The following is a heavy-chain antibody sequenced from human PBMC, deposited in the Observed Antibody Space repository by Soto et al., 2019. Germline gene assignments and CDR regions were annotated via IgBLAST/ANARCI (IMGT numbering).Heavy chain of an antibody. J-gene: IGHJ5*02. Sequence: QVQLQESGPGLVKPSETLSLTCTVSGASFTCCSWSWIRQPAGKGLEWIGRFYSTESSIYNPIHTSRVTMSDDTTKNELSLQVASLTAAVTAVYYCARDGDTVGDLWGQGTLVTVSS. CDR1: GASFTCCS. D-gene: IGHD3-3*01. CDR2: FYSTESS. CDR3: ARDGDTVGDL. V-gene: IGHV4-4*07.